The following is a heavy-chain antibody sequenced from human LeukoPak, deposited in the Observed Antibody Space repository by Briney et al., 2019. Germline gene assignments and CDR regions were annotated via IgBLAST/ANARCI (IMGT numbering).Heavy chain of an antibody. D-gene: IGHD3-10*01. J-gene: IGHJ4*02. CDR3: ARAGPLLWFGENYFDY. V-gene: IGHV1-18*01. CDR2: ISAYNGNT. CDR1: GYTFTSYG. Sequence: GASVKVSCKASGYTFTSYGISWVRQAPGQGLEWMGWISAYNGNTNYAQKLQGRVTMTTDTSTSTAYMELRSLRSDDTAVYYCARAGPLLWFGENYFDYWGQGTLVTVSS.